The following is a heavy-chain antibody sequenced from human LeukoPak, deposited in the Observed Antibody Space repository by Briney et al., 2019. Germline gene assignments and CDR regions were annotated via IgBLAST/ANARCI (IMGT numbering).Heavy chain of an antibody. J-gene: IGHJ4*02. Sequence: GGSLRLSCAASGFTFSSYSMDWVRQAPGKGLDWVSSISSSSTYIYYADSVKGRFTISRDNAKNSLYLQMNSLRAEDTAVYYCARDRGVEMATMGLDYWGQGILVTVSS. D-gene: IGHD5-24*01. CDR3: ARDRGVEMATMGLDY. CDR2: ISSSSTYI. CDR1: GFTFSSYS. V-gene: IGHV3-21*01.